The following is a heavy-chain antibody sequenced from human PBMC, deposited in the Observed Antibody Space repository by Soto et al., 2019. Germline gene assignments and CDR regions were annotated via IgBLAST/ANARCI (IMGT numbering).Heavy chain of an antibody. D-gene: IGHD4-17*01. CDR2: MNPNSGNT. CDR3: ARVGFDYGDYVFDY. V-gene: IGHV1-8*01. CDR1: GYTFTSYD. J-gene: IGHJ4*02. Sequence: ASVKVSCKASGYTFTSYDINWVRQATGQGLEWMGWMNPNSGNTGYAQKFQGRVTMTRNTSISTAYMELSSLRSEDTAVYYCARVGFDYGDYVFDYWGQGTLVTSPQ.